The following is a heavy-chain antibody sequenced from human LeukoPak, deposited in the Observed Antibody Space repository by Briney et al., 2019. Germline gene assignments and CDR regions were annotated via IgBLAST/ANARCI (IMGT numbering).Heavy chain of an antibody. CDR1: GGSISSGDYY. V-gene: IGHV4-30-4*08. Sequence: TSETLSLTCTVSGGSISSGDYYWSWIRQPPGKGLEWIGYIYYSGSTYYNPSLKGRVTISVDTSKNQFSLKLSSVTAADTAMYYCARVNYDYYYYMDVWGKGTTVTVSS. CDR3: ARVNYDYYYYMDV. J-gene: IGHJ6*03. D-gene: IGHD4-23*01. CDR2: IYYSGST.